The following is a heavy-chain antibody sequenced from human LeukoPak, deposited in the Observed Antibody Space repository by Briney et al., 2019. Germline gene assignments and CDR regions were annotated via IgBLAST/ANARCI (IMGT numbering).Heavy chain of an antibody. CDR2: ISGSGGST. CDR1: GFTFSSYA. CDR3: AKVVGIARNTLDYFDY. Sequence: GGSLRPSCAASGFTFSSYAMSWVRQAPGKGLEWVSAISGSGGSTYYADSVKGRFTISRDNSKNTLYLQMNSLRAEDTAVYYCAKVVGIARNTLDYFDYWGQGTLVTVSS. V-gene: IGHV3-23*01. J-gene: IGHJ4*02. D-gene: IGHD1-1*01.